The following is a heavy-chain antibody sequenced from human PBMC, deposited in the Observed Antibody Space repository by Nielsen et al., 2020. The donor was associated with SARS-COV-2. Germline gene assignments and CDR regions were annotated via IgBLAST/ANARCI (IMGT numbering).Heavy chain of an antibody. D-gene: IGHD6-25*01. Sequence: ASVKVSCKASGYTFTSYGISWVRQAPGQGLEWMGWISAYNGNTNYAQKLQGRVTMTTDTSTSTAYMELRSLRSDDTAVYYCARVAFPSIATDGYFDLWGRGTLVTVSS. CDR2: ISAYNGNT. CDR3: ARVAFPSIATDGYFDL. V-gene: IGHV1-18*04. CDR1: GYTFTSYG. J-gene: IGHJ2*01.